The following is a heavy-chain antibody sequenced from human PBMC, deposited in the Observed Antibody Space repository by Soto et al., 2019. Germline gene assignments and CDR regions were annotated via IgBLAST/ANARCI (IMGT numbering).Heavy chain of an antibody. V-gene: IGHV5-51*01. CDR2: IYPGDSDT. CDR3: ARQGEVRDYYYGMDV. Sequence: PGGALEISCNGSGYSFTSYLIGLVRQVPGKGLEWMGIIYPGDSDTRYSPSFQGQVTISADKSISPAYLQWSSLKASDTALYYCARQGEVRDYYYGMDVWGQGNTVTVSS. CDR1: GYSFTSYL. J-gene: IGHJ6*02.